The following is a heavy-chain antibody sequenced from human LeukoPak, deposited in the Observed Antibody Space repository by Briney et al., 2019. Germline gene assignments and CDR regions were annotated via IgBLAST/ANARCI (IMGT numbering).Heavy chain of an antibody. CDR2: IYYTGST. Sequence: SETLSLTCAVSDGSISSHYWSWIRQPPGKGLEGIGYIYYTGSTSYSPSLESRVTISVDTSKNQFSLKLSSVTTADTAVYYCARGAYYNDSNGYYHYFDYSGQGTLVTVSS. V-gene: IGHV4-59*11. J-gene: IGHJ4*02. CDR3: ARGAYYNDSNGYYHYFDY. D-gene: IGHD3-22*01. CDR1: DGSISSHY.